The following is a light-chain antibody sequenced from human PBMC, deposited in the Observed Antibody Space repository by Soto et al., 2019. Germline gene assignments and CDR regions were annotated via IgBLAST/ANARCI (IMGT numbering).Light chain of an antibody. V-gene: IGKV3-20*01. CDR3: QQYGNSRLT. CDR1: QSVSSTF. Sequence: EIVLTQSPGTLSLSPGETATLSCRASQSVSSTFLTWYQQKPGQAPRLLIYGAFSRAAGIPDRFSGSGSGTDFTLTISRLEPEDFAVHFCQQYGNSRLTFGGGTKVEIK. J-gene: IGKJ4*01. CDR2: GAF.